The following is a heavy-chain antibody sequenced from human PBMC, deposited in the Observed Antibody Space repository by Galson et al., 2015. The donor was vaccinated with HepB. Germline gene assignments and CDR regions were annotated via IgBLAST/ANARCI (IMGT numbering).Heavy chain of an antibody. J-gene: IGHJ3*02. CDR1: GFSLSTSGMR. D-gene: IGHD3-9*01. V-gene: IGHV2-70*04. CDR3: VGLTGYYHDAFDI. CDR2: IDWDDDK. Sequence: PALVKPTQTLTLTCTFSGFSLSTSGMRVSWIRQPPGKALEWLARIDWDDDKFYSTSLKTRLTISKDTSKNQVVLTMTNMDPVDTATYYCVGLTGYYHDAFDIWGQGTMVTVSS.